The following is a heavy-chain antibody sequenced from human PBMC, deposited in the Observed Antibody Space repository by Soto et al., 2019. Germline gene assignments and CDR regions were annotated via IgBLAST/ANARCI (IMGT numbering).Heavy chain of an antibody. Sequence: QVQLQESGPGLVKPSETLSLTCTVSGGSISNFYWTWIRQPPGKGLEWLGFISYSGSTSYNPSLGSRVAISVDTSKNHLSLALSSVTVADTAVYYCARYSGTYYVYWGQGLLVTVSS. CDR3: ARYSGTYYVY. V-gene: IGHV4-59*01. CDR1: GGSISNFY. CDR2: ISYSGST. D-gene: IGHD1-26*01. J-gene: IGHJ4*02.